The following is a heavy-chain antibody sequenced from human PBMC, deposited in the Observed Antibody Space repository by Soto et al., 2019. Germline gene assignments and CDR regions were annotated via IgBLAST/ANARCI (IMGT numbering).Heavy chain of an antibody. CDR2: ISGSGGST. D-gene: IGHD3-10*01. CDR1: GFTFSSYA. V-gene: IGHV3-23*01. Sequence: EVQLLESGGGLVQPGGSLRLSCAASGFTFSSYAMSWVRQAPGKGLEWVSAISGSGGSTYYADSVKGRFTISRDNSKKTLYLQMNRLRAEDTAVYYWAKGITMVRGVDYWGQGTLVTVSS. J-gene: IGHJ4*02. CDR3: AKGITMVRGVDY.